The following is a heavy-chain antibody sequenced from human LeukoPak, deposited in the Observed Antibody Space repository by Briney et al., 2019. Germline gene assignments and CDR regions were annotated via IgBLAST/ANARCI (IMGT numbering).Heavy chain of an antibody. CDR1: GYTFTGYY. CDR2: INPNSDGT. V-gene: IGHV1-2*02. J-gene: IGHJ4*02. Sequence: GASVKVSCKASGYTFTGYYMHWVRQAPGQGLEWMGWINPNSDGTNYAQKFQGRVTMTRDTSISTAYMELSRLRSDDTAVYYCARTASWCSSTSCFDYWGQGTLVTVSS. D-gene: IGHD2-2*01. CDR3: ARTASWCSSTSCFDY.